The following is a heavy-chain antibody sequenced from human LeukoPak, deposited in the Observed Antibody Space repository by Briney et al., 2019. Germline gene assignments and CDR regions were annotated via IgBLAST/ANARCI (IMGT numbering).Heavy chain of an antibody. D-gene: IGHD2-15*01. CDR2: INHSGST. V-gene: IGHV4-34*01. J-gene: IGHJ6*04. CDR1: GGSFSGYY. Sequence: SETLSLTCAVYGGSFSGYYWSWIRQPPGKGLEWIGEINHSGSTNYNPSLKSRVTISVDTSKNQFSLKLSSVTAADTAVYYCARARGYYSGGSCPSYWLYYYYGMDVWGKGTTVTVSS. CDR3: ARARGYYSGGSCPSYWLYYYYGMDV.